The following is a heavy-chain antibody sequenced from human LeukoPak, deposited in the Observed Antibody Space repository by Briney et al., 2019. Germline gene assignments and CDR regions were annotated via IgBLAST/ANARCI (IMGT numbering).Heavy chain of an antibody. V-gene: IGHV1-2*02. CDR3: ARRRVIAARLNYYFDY. Sequence: ASVKVSCKASGYTFTGYYMHWVRQAPGQGLEWMGWINPNSGGTNYAQKFQGRVTMTRDTSISTAYMELSRLRSDDTAVYYCARRRVIAARLNYYFDYWGQGTLVTVSS. J-gene: IGHJ4*02. CDR2: INPNSGGT. CDR1: GYTFTGYY. D-gene: IGHD6-6*01.